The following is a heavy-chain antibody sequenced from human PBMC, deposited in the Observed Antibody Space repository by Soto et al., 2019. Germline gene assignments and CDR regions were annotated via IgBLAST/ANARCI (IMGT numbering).Heavy chain of an antibody. D-gene: IGHD2-2*01. Sequence: PGESLKISCTGFGYTFTTFWVTWVRQMPGKGLEWMGRIDPRDSYVNYSPSFQGHVTISVDKSISTAYLQWGSLKASDTAMYYCARLFCSTITCDSWFDPWGQGTLVTVSS. J-gene: IGHJ5*02. CDR3: ARLFCSTITCDSWFDP. V-gene: IGHV5-10-1*01. CDR1: GYTFTTFW. CDR2: IDPRDSYV.